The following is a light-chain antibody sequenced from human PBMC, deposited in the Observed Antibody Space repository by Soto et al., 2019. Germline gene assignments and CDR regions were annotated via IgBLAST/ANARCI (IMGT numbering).Light chain of an antibody. CDR1: QSISSTY. J-gene: IGKJ2*01. Sequence: EIVLTQSPGTLSLSPGERATLSCRANQSISSTYLAWYQQKPGQAPRLLIFGASSRATGIPDRFSGSGSGTDFTLTISGLEPEDFAVYYCQQYGSSLMYTFGQGTKLEIK. V-gene: IGKV3-20*01. CDR3: QQYGSSLMYT. CDR2: GAS.